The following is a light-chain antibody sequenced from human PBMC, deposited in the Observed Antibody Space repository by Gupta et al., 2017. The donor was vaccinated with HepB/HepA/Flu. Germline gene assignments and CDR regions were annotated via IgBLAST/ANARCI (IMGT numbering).Light chain of an antibody. Sequence: EIVLTQSPGTLSLSPGETAALSCRASQSVSSYLAWYQQKPGQAPRLLIYDTSSRATGIPDRFSGSRSGTDFTLAISRLEPEDFAVYYCQQEGSSPVTFGQRTRLEI. CDR1: QSVSSY. V-gene: IGKV3-20*01. CDR2: DTS. J-gene: IGKJ5*01. CDR3: QQEGSSPVT.